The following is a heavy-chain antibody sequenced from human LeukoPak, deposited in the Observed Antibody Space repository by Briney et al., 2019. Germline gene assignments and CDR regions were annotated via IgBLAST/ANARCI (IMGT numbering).Heavy chain of an antibody. CDR1: EFTFSSYS. CDR3: ASRIQVRFLSPSTLDAFDI. V-gene: IGHV3-48*01. Sequence: PGGSLRLSCAASEFTFSSYSMNWVRQAPGKGLEWVSYITNSGNSKSYADSVKGRFTISRDNTKNSLYLQMNGLRAEDTAVYYCASRIQVRFLSPSTLDAFDIWGQGTMVTVSS. D-gene: IGHD3-3*01. J-gene: IGHJ3*02. CDR2: ITNSGNSK.